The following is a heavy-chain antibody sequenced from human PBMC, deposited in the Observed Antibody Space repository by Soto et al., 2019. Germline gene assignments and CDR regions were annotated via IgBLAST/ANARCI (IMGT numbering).Heavy chain of an antibody. V-gene: IGHV3-30-3*01. CDR3: ASPLEDYGEEYFQH. J-gene: IGHJ1*01. Sequence: QVQLVEAGGGVVQPGRSLRLSCAASGFTFSSYAMHWVRQAPGKGLEWVAVISYDGSNKYYADSVKGRFTISRDNSKNTRYLQMNSLRAEDTAVYYCASPLEDYGEEYFQHWGQGNLVTVSS. D-gene: IGHD4-17*01. CDR1: GFTFSSYA. CDR2: ISYDGSNK.